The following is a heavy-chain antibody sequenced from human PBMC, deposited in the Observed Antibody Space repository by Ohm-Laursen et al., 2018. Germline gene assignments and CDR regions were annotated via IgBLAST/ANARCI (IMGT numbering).Heavy chain of an antibody. CDR2: ISYDGSNI. CDR3: AKEDSLAVAGTAHYYYGLDV. Sequence: SLRLSCTASGFTFSSYGMHWVRQAPGKGLEWVAVISYDGSNIYYADSVKGRFTISRDNSKNMLYLQMDSLRAEDTAVYYCAKEDSLAVAGTAHYYYGLDVWGQGTTVTVSS. J-gene: IGHJ6*02. V-gene: IGHV3-30*18. CDR1: GFTFSSYG. D-gene: IGHD6-19*01.